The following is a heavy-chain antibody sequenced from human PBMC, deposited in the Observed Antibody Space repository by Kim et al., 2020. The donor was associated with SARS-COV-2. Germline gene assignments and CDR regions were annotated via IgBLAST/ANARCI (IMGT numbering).Heavy chain of an antibody. J-gene: IGHJ4*02. CDR2: IIHILGIA. Sequence: SVKVSCKASGGTFSSYAISWVRQAPGQGLEWMGRIIHILGIANYAQKFQGRVTITADKSTSTAYMELSSLRSEDTAVYYCATGGSTSFDYWGQGTLVTV. CDR1: GGTFSSYA. CDR3: ATGGSTSFDY. D-gene: IGHD2-2*01. V-gene: IGHV1-69*04.